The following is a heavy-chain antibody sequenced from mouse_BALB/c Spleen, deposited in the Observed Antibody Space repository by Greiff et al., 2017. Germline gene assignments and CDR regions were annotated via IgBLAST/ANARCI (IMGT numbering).Heavy chain of an antibody. J-gene: IGHJ4*01. Sequence: QVQLKQSGAELVKPGASVKLSCKASGYTFTSYYMYWVKQRPGQGLEWIGEINPSNGGTNFNEKFKSKATLTVDKSSSTAYMQLSSLTSEDSAVYYCTRSGIGPSYAMDYWGQGTSVTVSS. CDR3: TRSGIGPSYAMDY. V-gene: IGHV1S81*02. CDR2: INPSNGGT. D-gene: IGHD3-1*01. CDR1: GYTFTSYY.